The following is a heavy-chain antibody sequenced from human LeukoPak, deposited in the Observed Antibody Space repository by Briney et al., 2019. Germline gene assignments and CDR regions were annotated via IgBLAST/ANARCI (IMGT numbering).Heavy chain of an antibody. Sequence: PGGSLRLSCAASGFTFSSYVMTWVRQAPGEGLEWASAISGSGAYTQYADSAKGRFTISRDNSKNALFLQMNSLRAEDTAVYYCARPFRQFDSSSSYYSFDLWGRGTVVTVSS. CDR3: ARPFRQFDSSSSYYSFDL. J-gene: IGHJ5*02. D-gene: IGHD3-22*01. CDR2: ISGSGAYT. V-gene: IGHV3-23*01. CDR1: GFTFSSYV.